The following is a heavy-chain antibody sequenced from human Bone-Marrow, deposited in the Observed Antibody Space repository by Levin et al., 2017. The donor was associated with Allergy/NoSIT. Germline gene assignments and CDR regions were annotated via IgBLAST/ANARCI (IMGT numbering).Heavy chain of an antibody. CDR1: KFTFDDYA. CDR2: ISWNSGST. CDR3: TRAKGAHYYDSSDEEVFGH. J-gene: IGHJ1*01. V-gene: IGHV3-9*01. D-gene: IGHD3-22*01. Sequence: GGSLRLSCAASKFTFDDYAMHWVRQAPGKGLEWVSGISWNSGSTGYADSVKGRFAISRDNAKNSLYLQMNSLRADDTALYYCTRAKGAHYYDSSDEEVFGHWGQGTLVTVAS.